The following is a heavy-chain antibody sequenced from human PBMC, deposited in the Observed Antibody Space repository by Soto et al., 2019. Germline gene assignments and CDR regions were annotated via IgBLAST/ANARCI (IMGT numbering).Heavy chain of an antibody. V-gene: IGHV4-4*02. Sequence: PSETLSLTCAVSGGSISSSNWWSWVRQPPGKGLEWIGEIYHSGSTNYNPSLKSRVTISVDKSKNRFSLKLSSVTAADTAVYYCASLIVAVPAAKSLNDNWFDPWGQGTLVTAPQ. CDR2: IYHSGST. J-gene: IGHJ5*02. D-gene: IGHD2-2*01. CDR1: GGSISSSNW. CDR3: ASLIVAVPAAKSLNDNWFDP.